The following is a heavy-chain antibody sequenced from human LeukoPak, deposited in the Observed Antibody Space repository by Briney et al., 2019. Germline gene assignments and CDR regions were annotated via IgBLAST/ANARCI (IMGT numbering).Heavy chain of an antibody. CDR2: IYDSGST. CDR1: GGSISTYY. J-gene: IGHJ4*02. Sequence: SETLSLTCTVSGGSISTYYWSWIRQPPGKGLEWIGYIYDSGSTNYNPSLKSRVAISVDTSKNQFFLKLSSVTAADTAVYYCARDQRGPFYFDYWGQGTLVTVSS. V-gene: IGHV4-59*01. CDR3: ARDQRGPFYFDY. D-gene: IGHD3-3*02.